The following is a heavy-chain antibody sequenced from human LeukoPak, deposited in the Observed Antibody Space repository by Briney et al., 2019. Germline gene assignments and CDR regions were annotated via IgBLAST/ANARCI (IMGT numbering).Heavy chain of an antibody. J-gene: IGHJ4*02. CDR2: ISYDGSNK. CDR3: ARAGVLWFGESKFDY. Sequence: GGSLRLSCAASGFTFSSYAMHWVRQAPGKGLEWVAVISYDGSNKYYADSVKGRFIISRDNSKNTLYLQMNSLRAEDTAVYYCARAGVLWFGESKFDYWGQGTQVTVSS. CDR1: GFTFSSYA. D-gene: IGHD3-10*01. V-gene: IGHV3-30*14.